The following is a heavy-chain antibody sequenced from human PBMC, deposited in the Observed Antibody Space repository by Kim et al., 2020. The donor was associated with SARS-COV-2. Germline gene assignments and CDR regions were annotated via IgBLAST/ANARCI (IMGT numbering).Heavy chain of an antibody. CDR1: GFTFSSYG. CDR2: ISYDGSNK. Sequence: GGSLRLSCAASGFTFSSYGMHWVRQAPGKGLEWVAVISYDGSNKYYADSVKGRFTISRDNSKNTLYLQMNSLRAEDTAVYYCARDVGHGVGQSSSCPGYWGQGTLVTVSS. CDR3: ARDVGHGVGQSSSCPGY. V-gene: IGHV3-33*05. D-gene: IGHD6-13*01. J-gene: IGHJ4*02.